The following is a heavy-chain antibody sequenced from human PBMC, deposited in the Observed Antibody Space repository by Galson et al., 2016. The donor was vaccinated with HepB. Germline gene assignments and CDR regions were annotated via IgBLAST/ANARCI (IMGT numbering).Heavy chain of an antibody. CDR1: GFTFSSYG. CDR2: ISYDGSNK. CDR3: AKARSYGYFGSGGMDV. V-gene: IGHV3-30*18. Sequence: SLRLSCAASGFTFSSYGMHWVRQAPGKGLEWVAVISYDGSNKYYADSVKGRFTISRDDSKNTLYLKMNSLRAEDTAVYYCAKARSYGYFGSGGMDVWGQGTTVTGSS. J-gene: IGHJ6*02. D-gene: IGHD3-10*01.